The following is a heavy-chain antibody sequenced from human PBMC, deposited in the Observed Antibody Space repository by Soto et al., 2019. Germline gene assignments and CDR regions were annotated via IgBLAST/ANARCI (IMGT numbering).Heavy chain of an antibody. CDR1: GYSFVSYD. CDR3: ARAKTRRAPGYSNDY. V-gene: IGHV1-46*01. Sequence: ASVKVSCKASGYSFVSYDISWVRHAPGQGLEWMGIINPSGGSTSYAQKFQGRVTMTRDTSTSTVYMELSSLRSEDTAVYYCARAKTRRAPGYSNDYWGQGTLVTVSS. D-gene: IGHD6-13*01. J-gene: IGHJ4*02. CDR2: INPSGGST.